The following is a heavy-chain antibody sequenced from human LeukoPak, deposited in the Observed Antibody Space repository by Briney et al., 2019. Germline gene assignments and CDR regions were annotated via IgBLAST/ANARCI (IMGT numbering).Heavy chain of an antibody. V-gene: IGHV5-51*01. D-gene: IGHD6-13*01. J-gene: IGHJ4*02. CDR2: IYPGDSDT. CDR3: ARIVSSSWYYFDY. CDR1: GYSFTSYW. Sequence: GESPKIPCKGFGYSFTSYWIGWVRQMPGKGLEWMGIIYPGDSDTRYSPSFQGQVTISADKSISTAYLQWSSLKASDTAMYYCARIVSSSWYYFDYWGQGTLVTVSS.